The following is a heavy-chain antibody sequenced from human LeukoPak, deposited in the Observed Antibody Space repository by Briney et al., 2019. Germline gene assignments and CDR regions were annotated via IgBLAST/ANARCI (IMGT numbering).Heavy chain of an antibody. V-gene: IGHV3-7*01. CDR3: ARDQYFDSSGYYSDN. Sequence: GGSLRLSCAASGFTFTIFWMSWVRQAPGKGLEWVANIKQDGSEKYYVDSVKGRFTISRDNAENSLYLQMNSLRAEDTTVYYCARDQYFDSSGYYSDNWGQGTLVTVSS. J-gene: IGHJ4*02. CDR1: GFTFTIFW. D-gene: IGHD3-22*01. CDR2: IKQDGSEK.